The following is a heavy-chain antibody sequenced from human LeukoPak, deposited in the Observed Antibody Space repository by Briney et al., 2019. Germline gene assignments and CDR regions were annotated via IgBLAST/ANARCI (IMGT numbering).Heavy chain of an antibody. V-gene: IGHV1-8*02. D-gene: IGHD3-9*01. Sequence: ASVKVSCKASGYTFTSYGISWVRQAPGQGLEWMGWMNPKTGNTGYAQKFQGRVTITRDTSISTAYMELSSLRPDDTAVHYCARGGDYNTLTGYYGEDWFDPWGQGTLVTVSS. J-gene: IGHJ5*02. CDR3: ARGGDYNTLTGYYGEDWFDP. CDR2: MNPKTGNT. CDR1: GYTFTSYG.